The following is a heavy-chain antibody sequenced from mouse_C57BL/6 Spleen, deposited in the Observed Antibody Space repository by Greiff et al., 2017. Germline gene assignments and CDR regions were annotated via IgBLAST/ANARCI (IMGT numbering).Heavy chain of an antibody. CDR2: TNPSSGYT. CDR1: GYTFTSYW. Sequence: QVKLQQSGAELAKPGASVKLSCKASGYTFTSYWMHWVKQRPGQGLEWIGDTNPSSGYTKYNQKFKDKATLTADKSSSTANMQLSSLTYEDSAVYYCAREGGDYDGYIGGFAYWGQGTLLTVSA. V-gene: IGHV1-7*01. CDR3: AREGGDYDGYIGGFAY. D-gene: IGHD2-3*01. J-gene: IGHJ3*01.